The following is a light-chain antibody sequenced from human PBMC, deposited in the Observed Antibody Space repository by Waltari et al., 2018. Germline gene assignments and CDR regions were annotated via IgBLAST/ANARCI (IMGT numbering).Light chain of an antibody. V-gene: IGLV4-60*03. Sequence: QPVLTQSSSASASPGYSVTLTCTLSSGHSRYTIAWHQQQPGKAPRYWMTLYGSGSYSKGSRVPVRFSGSSSGADRYLTISSVQSEDEADYYCETWVSNTGVFGGGTKLTVL. CDR3: ETWVSNTGV. CDR1: SGHSRYT. J-gene: IGLJ3*02. CDR2: LYGSGSY.